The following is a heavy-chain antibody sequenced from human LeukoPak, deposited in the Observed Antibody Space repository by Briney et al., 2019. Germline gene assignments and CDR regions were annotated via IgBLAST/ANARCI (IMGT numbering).Heavy chain of an antibody. D-gene: IGHD4-11*01. J-gene: IGHJ4*02. CDR2: IYHSGRT. CDR3: SRAKGDYRKIDY. Sequence: KASETLSLTCAVSGGSISSGGYSWSWIRQPQGQGLEWIGYIYHSGRTYYNPSLKSRVTISVDRSKNQFSLKLSSVTAAYTAVYYCSRAKGDYRKIDYWGQGTLVTVSS. CDR1: GGSISSGGYS. V-gene: IGHV4-30-2*01.